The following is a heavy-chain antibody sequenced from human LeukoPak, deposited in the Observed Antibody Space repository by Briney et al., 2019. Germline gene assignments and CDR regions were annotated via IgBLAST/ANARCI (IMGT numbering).Heavy chain of an antibody. Sequence: SETLSLTCTVPGGSVSSGSYYWSWIRQPPGKGLEWIGCIYYSGSTNYNSSLKSRVTISVDTSKNQFSLKLSSVTAADTAVYYCARDFSSSWYAFDYWGQGILVTVSS. D-gene: IGHD6-13*01. CDR2: IYYSGST. J-gene: IGHJ4*02. CDR3: ARDFSSSWYAFDY. CDR1: GGSVSSGSYY. V-gene: IGHV4-61*01.